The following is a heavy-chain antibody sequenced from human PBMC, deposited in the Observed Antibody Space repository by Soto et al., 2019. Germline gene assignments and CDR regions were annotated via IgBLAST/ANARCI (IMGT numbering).Heavy chain of an antibody. V-gene: IGHV1-3*01. J-gene: IGHJ4*02. CDR1: GYTFTSYA. Sequence: ASVKVSCKASGYTFTSYAMHWVRQAPGQRLEWMGWINAGNGNTKYSQKFQGRVTITRDTSTSTAYMELSSLRSEDTAVYYCAREPRYSYGYNWDQGTLVTVSS. CDR2: INAGNGNT. D-gene: IGHD5-18*01. CDR3: AREPRYSYGYN.